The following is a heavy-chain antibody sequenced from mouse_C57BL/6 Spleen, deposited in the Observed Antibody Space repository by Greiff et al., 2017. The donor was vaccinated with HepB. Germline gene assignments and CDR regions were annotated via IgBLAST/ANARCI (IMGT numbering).Heavy chain of an antibody. CDR2: IYPGSGST. D-gene: IGHD2-5*01. Sequence: QVQLQQPGAELVKPGASVKMSCKASGYTFTSYWITWVKQRPGQGLEWIGDIYPGSGSTNYNEKFKSKATLTVDTSSSTAYMQLSSLTSEDSAVYYCARSSNYLLDYAMDYWGQGTSVTVSS. J-gene: IGHJ4*01. CDR1: GYTFTSYW. CDR3: ARSSNYLLDYAMDY. V-gene: IGHV1-55*01.